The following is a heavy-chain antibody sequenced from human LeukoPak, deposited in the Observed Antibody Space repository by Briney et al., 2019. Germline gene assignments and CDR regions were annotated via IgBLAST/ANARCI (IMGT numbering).Heavy chain of an antibody. CDR3: ARDDYGDYEAFDI. D-gene: IGHD4-17*01. CDR2: INHSGST. J-gene: IGHJ3*02. Sequence: SETLSLTCAVYGGSFSGYHWSWIRQPPGKGLEWIGEINHSGSTNYNPSLKSRVTISVDTSKNQFSLKLSSVTAADTAVYYCARDDYGDYEAFDIWGQGTMVTVSS. V-gene: IGHV4-34*01. CDR1: GGSFSGYH.